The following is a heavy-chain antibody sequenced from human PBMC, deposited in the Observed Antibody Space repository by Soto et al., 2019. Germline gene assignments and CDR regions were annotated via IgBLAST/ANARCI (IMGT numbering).Heavy chain of an antibody. J-gene: IGHJ5*02. Sequence: GGSLRLSCAAYGFTFSSYGMQWVRQAPGKGLEWGAVIWDDGSNKYYADSVKGRFTISRDNSKNTLYLKMNSLRAQDPAVYYCARGVYNWNYSDCFAPSGQGTRDTV. CDR1: GFTFSSYG. CDR3: ARGVYNWNYSDCFAP. V-gene: IGHV3-33*01. D-gene: IGHD1-7*01. CDR2: IWDDGSNK.